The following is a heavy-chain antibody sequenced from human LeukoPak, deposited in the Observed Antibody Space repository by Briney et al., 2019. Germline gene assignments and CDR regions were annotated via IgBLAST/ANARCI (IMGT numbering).Heavy chain of an antibody. CDR2: MNPNSGNT. V-gene: IGHV1-8*01. J-gene: IGHJ5*02. Sequence: ASVKVSCKASGYTFTSYDINWVRQATGQGLEWMGWMNPNSGNTGYAQKFQGRVTMTRNTSISTAYMELSSLRSEDTAVYYCACRWFGCCSSTSCYAWFDPWGQGTLVTVSS. CDR3: ACRWFGCCSSTSCYAWFDP. D-gene: IGHD2-2*01. CDR1: GYTFTSYD.